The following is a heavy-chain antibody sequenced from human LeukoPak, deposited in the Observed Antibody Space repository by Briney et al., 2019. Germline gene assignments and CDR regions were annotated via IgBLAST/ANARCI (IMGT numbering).Heavy chain of an antibody. J-gene: IGHJ4*02. CDR2: ISSSSSYI. V-gene: IGHV3-21*01. D-gene: IGHD5-18*01. Sequence: GGSLRLSCAASGFTFSSYSMNWVRQAPGKGLEWVSSISSSSSYIYYADSVKGRFTISRDNATNSLYLQMNSLRAEDTAVYYCARDDRGYSYGRRVDYWGQGTLVTVSS. CDR1: GFTFSSYS. CDR3: ARDDRGYSYGRRVDY.